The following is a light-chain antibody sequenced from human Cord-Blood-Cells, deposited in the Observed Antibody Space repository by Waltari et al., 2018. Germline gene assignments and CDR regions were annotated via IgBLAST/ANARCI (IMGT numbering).Light chain of an antibody. CDR1: QSVLYSSNNKNY. Sequence: DIVMTQSPDSLAVSLGERATINCKSSQSVLYSSNNKNYLAWYQQKPGQPPKLLIYWASTRESVVPDRFSGSGSGTDFTRTISSLQAEDVAVYYCQQYYSTPRTFGQGTKVEIK. CDR2: WAS. V-gene: IGKV4-1*01. CDR3: QQYYSTPRT. J-gene: IGKJ1*01.